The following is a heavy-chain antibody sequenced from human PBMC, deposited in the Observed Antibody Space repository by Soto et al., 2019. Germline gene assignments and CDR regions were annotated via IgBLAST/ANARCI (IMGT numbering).Heavy chain of an antibody. CDR3: TNPQVYYGMDV. Sequence: EVQLVESGGGLVQPGGSLKLSCAASGFTFSGSAVHWVRQASGKGLEWVGRIRSKANNYATAYAASVQGRFTIFRDDLKTTAYLQMNSLKTEDPAVYYCTNPQVYYGMDVWGQGTTVTVSS. CDR2: IRSKANNYAT. V-gene: IGHV3-73*02. CDR1: GFTFSGSA. J-gene: IGHJ6*02.